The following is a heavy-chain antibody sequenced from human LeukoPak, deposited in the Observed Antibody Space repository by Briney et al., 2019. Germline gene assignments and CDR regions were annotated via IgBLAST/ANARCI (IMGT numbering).Heavy chain of an antibody. Sequence: GGSLRLSCAASGFTFSSYSMNWVRQAPGKGLEWVSYISSSSSTIYYADSVKGRFTISRDNAKNSLYLQMNSLRAEDTAVYYCARVRDYGDYPPDYWGQGTLVTVSS. V-gene: IGHV3-48*01. CDR3: ARVRDYGDYPPDY. D-gene: IGHD4-17*01. CDR2: ISSSSSTI. CDR1: GFTFSSYS. J-gene: IGHJ4*02.